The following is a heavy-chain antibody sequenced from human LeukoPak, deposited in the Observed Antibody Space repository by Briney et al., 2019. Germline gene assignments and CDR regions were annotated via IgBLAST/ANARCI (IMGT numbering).Heavy chain of an antibody. J-gene: IGHJ5*02. D-gene: IGHD3-10*01. Sequence: ASVKVSCKASGYTFTSYYMHWVRQAPGQGLEWMGIINPSGGSTSYAQKFQGRVTMTRDTSASTVYMELSSLRSEDTAVYYCARDRYTMVRGVTHGRTNWFEPWGQGTLVTVSS. CDR2: INPSGGST. V-gene: IGHV1-46*01. CDR3: ARDRYTMVRGVTHGRTNWFEP. CDR1: GYTFTSYY.